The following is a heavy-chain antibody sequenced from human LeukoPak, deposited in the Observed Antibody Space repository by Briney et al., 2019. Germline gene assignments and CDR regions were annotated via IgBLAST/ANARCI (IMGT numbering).Heavy chain of an antibody. Sequence: PSETLSLTCTVSGGSFSIYYWGWIRQSAGKGLEWIGHISTSGSTNYSPSLKSRATISVDKSKNQFYLRLTSATAADTAVYYCARVNSSGSFLDYWGQGTLVTVSS. CDR3: ARVNSSGSFLDY. CDR2: ISTSGST. D-gene: IGHD3-22*01. V-gene: IGHV4-4*07. CDR1: GGSFSIYY. J-gene: IGHJ4*02.